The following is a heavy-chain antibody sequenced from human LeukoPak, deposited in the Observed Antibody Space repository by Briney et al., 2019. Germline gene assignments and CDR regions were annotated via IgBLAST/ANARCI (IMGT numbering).Heavy chain of an antibody. Sequence: SETLSPTCTVSGGSISSYYWSWIRQPPGKGLEWIGEINHSGSTNYNPSLKSRVTISVDTSKNQFSLKLSSVTAADTAVYYCARGLYGSGSYYPFRYWGQGTLVTVSS. CDR2: INHSGST. CDR3: ARGLYGSGSYYPFRY. V-gene: IGHV4-34*01. CDR1: GGSISSYY. J-gene: IGHJ4*02. D-gene: IGHD3-10*01.